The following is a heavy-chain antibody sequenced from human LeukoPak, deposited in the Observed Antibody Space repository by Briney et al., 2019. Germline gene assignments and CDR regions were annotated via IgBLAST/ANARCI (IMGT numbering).Heavy chain of an antibody. V-gene: IGHV4-4*07. CDR2: IYTSGST. CDR3: ARDDDFWSGHYFDY. D-gene: IGHD3-3*01. Sequence: SETLSLTCTVSGGSISRYYWSWIRQPAGKGLEWIGRIYTSGSTNYNPSLKSRVTMSVDTSKNQFSLKLSSVTAADTAVYYCARDDDFWSGHYFDYWGQGTLVTVSS. J-gene: IGHJ4*02. CDR1: GGSISRYY.